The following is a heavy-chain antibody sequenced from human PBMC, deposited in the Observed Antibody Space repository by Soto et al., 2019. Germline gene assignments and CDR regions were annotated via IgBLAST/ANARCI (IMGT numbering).Heavy chain of an antibody. D-gene: IGHD3-9*01. CDR2: IYSSGIT. CDR3: ARDTHDSLTDYDHLNGFDM. CDR1: GGSISSYY. J-gene: IGHJ3*02. V-gene: IGHV4-4*07. Sequence: SETLSLTCTVSGGSISSYYWSWIRQPAGKGLEWIGRIYSSGITNYNPSLKSRVTMSADTSKNQFSLNLISATAADTAVYYCARDTHDSLTDYDHLNGFDMWGQGTMVTVSS.